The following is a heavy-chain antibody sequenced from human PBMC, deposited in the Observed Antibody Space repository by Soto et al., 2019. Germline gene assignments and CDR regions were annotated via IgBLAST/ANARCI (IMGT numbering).Heavy chain of an antibody. V-gene: IGHV3-74*01. Sequence: EVQLVESGGGLVQPGGSLRLSCAASGFTFTSYWMHWVRQVPGKGLVWVSRINSDGSTTNYADSVKGRFTISRDNAKNTVYVQMNSLRAEDTAMYYCARGIKNFYGVDVWGQGTTVTVSS. CDR3: ARGIKNFYGVDV. J-gene: IGHJ6*02. D-gene: IGHD2-21*01. CDR2: INSDGSTT. CDR1: GFTFTSYW.